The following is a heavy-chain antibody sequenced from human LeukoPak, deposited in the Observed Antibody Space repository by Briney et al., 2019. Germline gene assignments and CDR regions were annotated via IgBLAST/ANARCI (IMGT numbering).Heavy chain of an antibody. Sequence: SVKVSCKASGYTFTSYYMNWVRQAPGQGLEWMGWINPNSGGTNYAQKFQGRVTMTRDTSISTAYMELSRLRSDDTAVYYCARLDIVAIVGATGFDYWGQGTLVTVSS. D-gene: IGHD2-15*01. V-gene: IGHV1-2*02. CDR3: ARLDIVAIVGATGFDY. CDR2: INPNSGGT. CDR1: GYTFTSYY. J-gene: IGHJ4*02.